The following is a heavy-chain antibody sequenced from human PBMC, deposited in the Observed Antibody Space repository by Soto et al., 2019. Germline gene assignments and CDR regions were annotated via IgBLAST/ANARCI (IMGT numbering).Heavy chain of an antibody. D-gene: IGHD5-12*01. J-gene: IGHJ4*02. V-gene: IGHV3-23*01. CDR3: VKEWTPRRAFDF. CDR2: INPSGGST. CDR1: KFMFRSYA. Sequence: GALRLSCAASKFMFRSYAMSWVRQAPGKGLEWVPSINPSGGSTFYADSVKGRFTISRDNSKNTLYLQMNSLRVEDTAKYYCVKEWTPRRAFDFWGQGTLVTVSS.